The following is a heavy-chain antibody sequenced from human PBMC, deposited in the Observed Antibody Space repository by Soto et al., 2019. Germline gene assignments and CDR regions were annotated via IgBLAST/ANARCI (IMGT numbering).Heavy chain of an antibody. D-gene: IGHD6-19*01. V-gene: IGHV1-46*01. J-gene: IGHJ2*01. Sequence: ASVKVSCKASGYTFTSYYMHWVRQAPGQGLEWMGIIDPSGGSTSYAQKFQGRVTMTRDTSTSTVYMELSSLRSEDTAVYYCARASIAVAGSWYFDLWGRGTRVTVSS. CDR1: GYTFTSYY. CDR3: ARASIAVAGSWYFDL. CDR2: IDPSGGST.